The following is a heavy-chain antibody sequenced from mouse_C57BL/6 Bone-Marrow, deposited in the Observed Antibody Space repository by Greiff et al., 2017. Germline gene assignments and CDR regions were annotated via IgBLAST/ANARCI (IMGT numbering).Heavy chain of an antibody. V-gene: IGHV1-64*01. CDR1: GYTFTNYW. CDR3: ARSYDYDDYTMDY. J-gene: IGHJ4*01. CDR2: MHPNGGSP. D-gene: IGHD2-4*01. Sequence: VQLQQPGAELVKPGASVKLSCKASGYTFTNYWMHWVKQRPGQGLGWIGMMHPNGGSPDYNEKFKSGATLSVDKSSRTAYMELSSLTSEDSAVYYCARSYDYDDYTMDYWGQGTSVTVSS.